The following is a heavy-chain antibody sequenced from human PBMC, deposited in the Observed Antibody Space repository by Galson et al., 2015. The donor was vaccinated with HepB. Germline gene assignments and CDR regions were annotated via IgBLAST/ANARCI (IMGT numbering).Heavy chain of an antibody. J-gene: IGHJ4*02. Sequence: SLRLSCAPSGFSFSDYYMAWIRQAPGKGLEWVSYISSSGGYTNYAHSVNGRFTIPRDNTENSLFLQLNSLSAEDTAVYYCARGEWTTYFDYWGQGTLVTVSS. V-gene: IGHV3-11*05. CDR3: ARGEWTTYFDY. CDR1: GFSFSDYY. CDR2: ISSSGGYT. D-gene: IGHD2/OR15-2a*01.